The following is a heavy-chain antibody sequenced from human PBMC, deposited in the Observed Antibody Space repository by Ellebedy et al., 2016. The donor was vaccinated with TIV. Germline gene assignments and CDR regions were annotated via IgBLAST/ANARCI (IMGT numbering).Heavy chain of an antibody. CDR3: ARDPLWFGDHHYFDY. V-gene: IGHV1-46*01. CDR2: IIPIFGTA. CDR1: GYTFTGYY. Sequence: ASVKVSCXASGYTFTGYYMHWVRQAPGQGLEWMGWIIPIFGTANYAQKFQGRVTMTRDTSTSTVYMELSSLRSEDTAVYYCARDPLWFGDHHYFDYWGQGTLVTVSS. J-gene: IGHJ4*02. D-gene: IGHD3-10*01.